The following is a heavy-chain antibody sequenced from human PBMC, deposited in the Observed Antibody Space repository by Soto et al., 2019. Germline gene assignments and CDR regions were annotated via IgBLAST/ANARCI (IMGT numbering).Heavy chain of an antibody. CDR3: ARGWGQVVPAAPTIHLYYYYYYGMDV. D-gene: IGHD2-2*01. V-gene: IGHV4-34*01. J-gene: IGHJ6*02. CDR1: GGSFSGYY. CDR2: INHSGST. Sequence: SETLSLTCAVYGGSFSGYYWSWIRQPPGKGLEWIGEINHSGSTNYNPPLKSRVTISVDTSKNQFSLKLSSVTAADTAVYYCARGWGQVVPAAPTIHLYYYYYYGMDVWGQGTTVTVSS.